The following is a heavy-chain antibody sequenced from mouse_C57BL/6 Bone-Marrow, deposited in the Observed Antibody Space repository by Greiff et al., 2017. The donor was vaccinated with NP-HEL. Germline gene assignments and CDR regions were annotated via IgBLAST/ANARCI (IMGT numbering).Heavy chain of an antibody. CDR3: ARDSLDSSGYDY. CDR1: GFTFSDYY. J-gene: IGHJ2*01. Sequence: DVKLVESEGGLVQPGSSMKLSCTASGFTFSDYYMAWVRQVPEKGLEWVANINYDGSSTYYLDSLKSRFIISRDNAKNILYLQMSSLKSEDTATYYCARDSLDSSGYDYWGQGTTLTVSS. CDR2: INYDGSST. D-gene: IGHD3-2*02. V-gene: IGHV5-16*01.